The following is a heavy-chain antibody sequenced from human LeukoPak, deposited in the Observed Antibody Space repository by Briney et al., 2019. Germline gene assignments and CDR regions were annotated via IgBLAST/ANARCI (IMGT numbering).Heavy chain of an antibody. Sequence: KPGGSLRLSCAASGFAFISYIINWVRQAPGKGLEWVSSTSSGSDYIYYADSMKGRFSTSRDNAKNSLYLQMNSLTVEDTAVYYCARGHSGSYQRTDAFDIWGQGTMVTVSS. V-gene: IGHV3-21*01. D-gene: IGHD1-26*01. CDR1: GFAFISYI. CDR2: TSSGSDYI. J-gene: IGHJ3*02. CDR3: ARGHSGSYQRTDAFDI.